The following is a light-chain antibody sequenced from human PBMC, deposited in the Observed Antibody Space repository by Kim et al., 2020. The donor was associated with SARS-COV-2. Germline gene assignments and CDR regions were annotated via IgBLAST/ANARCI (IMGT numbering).Light chain of an antibody. CDR1: SSNIGSNY. V-gene: IGLV1-47*01. J-gene: IGLJ1*01. CDR2: RNN. CDR3: AAWDDSLSALYV. Sequence: RVTSSCPGGSSNIGSNYVYRYQQLPGTAPKLLIDRNNQRPSGVPDRFSGSKSGTSASLAISGLRSEDEADYYCAAWDDSLSALYVFGTGTKVTVL.